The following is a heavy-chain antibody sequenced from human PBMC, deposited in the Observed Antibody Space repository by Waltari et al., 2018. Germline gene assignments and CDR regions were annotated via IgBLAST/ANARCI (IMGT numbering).Heavy chain of an antibody. D-gene: IGHD2-2*01. CDR1: GGSFSGYY. CDR2: INHSGST. V-gene: IGHV4-34*01. CDR3: ATSIYWSSTSCYLNYYYGMDV. J-gene: IGHJ6*02. Sequence: QVQLQQWGAGLLKPSETLSLTCAVYGGSFSGYYWSWIRQPPGKGLEWIGEINHSGSTNYNPSLKSRVTISVDTSKNQFSLKLSSVTAADTAVYYCATSIYWSSTSCYLNYYYGMDVWGQGTTVTVSS.